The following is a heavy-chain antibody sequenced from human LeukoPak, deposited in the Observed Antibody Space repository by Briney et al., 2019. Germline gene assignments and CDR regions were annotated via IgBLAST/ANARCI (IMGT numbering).Heavy chain of an antibody. CDR3: ARGGAPSYGDYAGWFDP. D-gene: IGHD4-17*01. Sequence: SVKVSCKASGGTFSSYAISWVRQAPGQGLEWMGGIIPIFGTANYAQKFQGGVTITADESASTAYMELSSLRSEDTAVYYCARGGAPSYGDYAGWFDPWGQGTLVTVSS. CDR2: IIPIFGTA. J-gene: IGHJ5*02. V-gene: IGHV1-69*13. CDR1: GGTFSSYA.